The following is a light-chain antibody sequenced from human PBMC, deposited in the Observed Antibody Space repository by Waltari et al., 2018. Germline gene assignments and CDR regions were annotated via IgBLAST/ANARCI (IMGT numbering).Light chain of an antibody. CDR1: QDISNY. CDR2: DAS. J-gene: IGKJ3*01. CDR3: KQDDNLL. Sequence: DIQMTQSPSSLSASVGDRVTITCQASQDISNYLNWYQQKPGKAPKLLIYDASNLETGVPSRSSEGGSGTDFTLTFRTLKPKDMATYNFKQDDNLLVGPGTKVISN. V-gene: IGKV1-33*01.